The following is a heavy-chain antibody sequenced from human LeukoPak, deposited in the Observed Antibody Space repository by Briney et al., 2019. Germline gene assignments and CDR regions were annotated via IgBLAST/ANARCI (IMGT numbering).Heavy chain of an antibody. V-gene: IGHV3-21*04. D-gene: IGHD2/OR15-2a*01. J-gene: IGHJ4*02. Sequence: GGSLRLSCAASGFTFSSYSMNWVRQAPGKGLEWVSSISSTGTYIYYADSVKGRFTISRDNSKNTLYLQMNSLRAEDTAVYYCARVSSDWGQGTLVTVSS. CDR1: GFTFSSYS. CDR3: ARVSSD. CDR2: ISSTGTYI.